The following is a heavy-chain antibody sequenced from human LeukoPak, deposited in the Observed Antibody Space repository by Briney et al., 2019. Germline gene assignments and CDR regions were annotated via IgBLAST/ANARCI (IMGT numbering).Heavy chain of an antibody. D-gene: IGHD6-19*01. CDR2: ISGSGGST. CDR1: GITFSSYA. CDR3: AKIRRDSSGGYGTYFDY. Sequence: PGGSLRLSCAASGITFSSYAMSWVRQAPGKGLEWVSSISGSGGSTYYADSVKGRFTISRDNFKNTLYLQMNNLRAEDTALYYCAKIRRDSSGGYGTYFDYWGQGTLVTVSS. V-gene: IGHV3-23*01. J-gene: IGHJ4*02.